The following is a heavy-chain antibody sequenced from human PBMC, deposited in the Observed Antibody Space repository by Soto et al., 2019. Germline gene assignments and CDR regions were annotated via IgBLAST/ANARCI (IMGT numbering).Heavy chain of an antibody. D-gene: IGHD3-10*01. CDR3: ARSRYYGSGSYAFATTWYGMDV. V-gene: IGHV4-34*01. CDR1: GGSFSGYY. Sequence: SETLSLTCAVYGGSFSGYYWSWIRQPPGKGLEWIGEINHSGSTNYNPSLKSRVTISVDTSKNQFSLKLSSVTAADTAVYYCARSRYYGSGSYAFATTWYGMDVWGQGTTVTVSS. J-gene: IGHJ6*02. CDR2: INHSGST.